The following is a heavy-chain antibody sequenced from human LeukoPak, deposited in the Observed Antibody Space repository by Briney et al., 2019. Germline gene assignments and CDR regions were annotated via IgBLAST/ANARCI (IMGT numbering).Heavy chain of an antibody. CDR1: GYTFTSYG. Sequence: EASVKVSCKASGYTFTSYGISWVRQAPGQGLEWVGWISTYNRHTNYAQRVQGRVTMTTDTSTSTAYMELRSLRSGDTAVYYCARDGRREWLADCWGQGTLVTVSS. D-gene: IGHD6-19*01. CDR3: ARDGRREWLADC. CDR2: ISTYNRHT. J-gene: IGHJ4*02. V-gene: IGHV1-18*01.